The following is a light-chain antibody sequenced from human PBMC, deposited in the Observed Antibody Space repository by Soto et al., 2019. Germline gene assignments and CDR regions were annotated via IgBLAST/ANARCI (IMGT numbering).Light chain of an antibody. CDR2: VAS. V-gene: IGKV3-15*01. CDR1: QSVTSN. J-gene: IGKJ1*01. Sequence: EIVMTQSPATLSVSPGERATLSCRASQSVTSNFAWYQQKPGQSPRLLIYVASTRATGIPARFSGSGSGTEFTLTISSLQSEDFAVYYCQQYNNWPPWTFGRGTKVEIK. CDR3: QQYNNWPPWT.